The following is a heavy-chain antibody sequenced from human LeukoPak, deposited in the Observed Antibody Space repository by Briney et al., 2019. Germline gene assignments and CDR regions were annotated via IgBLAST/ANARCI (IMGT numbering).Heavy chain of an antibody. Sequence: SETLSLTCTVSGGSISSYYWSWIRQPPGKGLEWIGYIYYSGSTNYNPSLKSRVTISVDTSKNQFSLKLSSVTAADTAVYYCAREVGPGRFDPWGQGTLVTVFS. V-gene: IGHV4-59*01. CDR2: IYYSGST. J-gene: IGHJ5*02. CDR1: GGSISSYY. CDR3: AREVGPGRFDP.